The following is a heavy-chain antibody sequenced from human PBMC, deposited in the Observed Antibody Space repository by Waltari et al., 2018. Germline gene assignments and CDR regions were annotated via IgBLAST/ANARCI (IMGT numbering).Heavy chain of an antibody. CDR1: GYTFTSYG. Sequence: QVQLVQSGAEVKKPGASVKVSCTASGYTFTSYGISWVRQAPGQGLEWMGWISAYNGNTNYAQKLQGRVTMTTDTSTSTAYMELRSLRSDDTAVYYCARGPYYYDSSGYMDYWYFDLWGRGTLVTVSS. CDR2: ISAYNGNT. J-gene: IGHJ2*01. D-gene: IGHD3-22*01. V-gene: IGHV1-18*01. CDR3: ARGPYYYDSSGYMDYWYFDL.